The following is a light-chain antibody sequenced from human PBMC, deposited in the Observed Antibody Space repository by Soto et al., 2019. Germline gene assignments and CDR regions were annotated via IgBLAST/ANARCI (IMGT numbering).Light chain of an antibody. V-gene: IGKV1-39*01. CDR3: QQTFSTSIT. Sequence: DIQVTQSPSSLSASVGDRVTITCRASQTISNFLNWYQQRSGEAPKLLLYDVSTLQTGVPSRFSGSGSGTDFSLTISSLQPEDLGTYYCQQTFSTSITFGQGTRLEIK. CDR1: QTISNF. J-gene: IGKJ5*01. CDR2: DVS.